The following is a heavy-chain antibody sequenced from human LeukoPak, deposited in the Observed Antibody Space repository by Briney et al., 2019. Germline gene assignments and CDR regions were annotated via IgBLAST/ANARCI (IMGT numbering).Heavy chain of an antibody. V-gene: IGHV1-46*01. CDR1: GYTFTNYY. Sequence: ASVKVSCKASGYTFTNYYMHWVRQAPGQGLGWMGIINPRGGSTSYAQKFQGRVTMTRDMSTSTVYMELSSLRSEDTAVYYCARVDSTGAVNSFDYWGQGTLVTVSS. D-gene: IGHD2-2*01. CDR3: ARVDSTGAVNSFDY. CDR2: INPRGGST. J-gene: IGHJ4*02.